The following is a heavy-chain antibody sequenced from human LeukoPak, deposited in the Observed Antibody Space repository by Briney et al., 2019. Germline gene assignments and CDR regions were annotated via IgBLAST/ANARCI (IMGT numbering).Heavy chain of an antibody. V-gene: IGHV5-51*01. CDR1: GYSFTSYW. CDR3: ASSLGIVATLDMIAFDI. J-gene: IGHJ3*02. D-gene: IGHD5-12*01. Sequence: GESLKISCKGSGYSFTSYWIGWVRQMSGKGLEWMGIIYPGDSDTRYSPSFQGQVTISADKSIGTAYLQWSSLRASDTAMYYCASSLGIVATLDMIAFDIWGQGTMVTVSS. CDR2: IYPGDSDT.